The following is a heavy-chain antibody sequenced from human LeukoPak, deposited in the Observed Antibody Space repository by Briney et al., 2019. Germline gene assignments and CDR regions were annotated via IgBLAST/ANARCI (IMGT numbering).Heavy chain of an antibody. CDR1: GFTFSKYG. J-gene: IGHJ4*02. CDR2: ISDAGSEK. Sequence: GGSLRLSCAASGFTFSKYGVHWVRQAPGKGLEWVAVISDAGSEKYYADSVKGRFTISRDNSKNTVYLQMNSLRPEDTAVYYCAKNSGRDGYNDYFDYWGQGTLVTVSS. V-gene: IGHV3-30*18. D-gene: IGHD5-24*01. CDR3: AKNSGRDGYNDYFDY.